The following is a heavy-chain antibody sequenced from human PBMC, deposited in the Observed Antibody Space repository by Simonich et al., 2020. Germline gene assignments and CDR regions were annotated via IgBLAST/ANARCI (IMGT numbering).Heavy chain of an antibody. CDR1: GFTFSSYS. J-gene: IGHJ6*02. Sequence: EVQLVASGGGLVKPGGSLRLSCAASGFTFSSYSMNWVRQAPGEGLEWVSSISSSSSYIYYADSVKGRFTISRDNAKNSLYLQMNSLRAEDTAVDYCARWIAVAGTGAYGMDVWGQGTTVTVYS. CDR3: ARWIAVAGTGAYGMDV. V-gene: IGHV3-21*01. D-gene: IGHD6-19*01. CDR2: ISSSSSYI.